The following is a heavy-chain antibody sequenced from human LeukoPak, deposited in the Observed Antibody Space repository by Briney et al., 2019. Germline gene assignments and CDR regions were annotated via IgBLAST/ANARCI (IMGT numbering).Heavy chain of an antibody. CDR2: TSGSGGST. CDR3: AKSDYYDSSGYYYGSDY. CDR1: GFTFSSYA. D-gene: IGHD3-22*01. V-gene: IGHV3-23*01. J-gene: IGHJ4*02. Sequence: GGSLRLSCAASGFTFSSYAMTWVRQAPGEGLEWVSGTSGSGGSTYYADSVKGRFTISRDNSKNTLYVQMNSLRAEDTAVYYCAKSDYYDSSGYYYGSDYWGQGTLVTVSS.